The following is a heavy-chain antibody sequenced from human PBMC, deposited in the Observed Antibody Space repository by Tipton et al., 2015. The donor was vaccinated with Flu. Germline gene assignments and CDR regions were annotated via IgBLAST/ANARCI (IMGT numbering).Heavy chain of an antibody. CDR1: GGSISSYY. J-gene: IGHJ4*02. CDR3: ARVLRGGSCYFDY. V-gene: IGHV4-59*01. Sequence: TLSLTCTVSGGSISSYYWSWIRQPPGKGLEWIGYIYYSGSTNYNPSLKSRVTISVDTSKNQFSLKLSSVTAADTAVYYCARVLRGGSCYFDYWGQGTLATVSS. CDR2: IYYSGST. D-gene: IGHD2-15*01.